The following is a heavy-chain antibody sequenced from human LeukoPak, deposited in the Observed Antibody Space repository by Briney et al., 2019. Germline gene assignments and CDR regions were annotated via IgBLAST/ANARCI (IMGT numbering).Heavy chain of an antibody. V-gene: IGHV4-34*01. CDR3: ARDRLQLQS. CDR1: GGSFSGYY. D-gene: IGHD1-1*01. Sequence: PSETLSLTCAVYGGSFSGYYWSWIRQPPGKGLEWIGGINHSGSTNYNPSLKSRVTISVDTPKNQFSLKLSSVTAADTAVYYCARDRLQLQSWGQGTLVTVSS. CDR2: INHSGST. J-gene: IGHJ5*02.